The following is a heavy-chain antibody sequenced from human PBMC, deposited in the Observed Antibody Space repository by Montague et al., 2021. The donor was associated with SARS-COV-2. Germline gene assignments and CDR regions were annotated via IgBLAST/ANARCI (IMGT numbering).Heavy chain of an antibody. CDR1: GFTFSSYA. J-gene: IGHJ2*01. Sequence: SLRLSCAASGFTFSSYAMSWVRQAPGKGLEWVSIIYSGDSTTYYADSVKGRFTISRDSSKNTLYLQMNSLRAEDTAIYHCANKTTPQNDHWYFDVWGRGTLVTVSS. CDR2: IYSGDSTT. D-gene: IGHD1-1*01. V-gene: IGHV3-23*03. CDR3: ANKTTPQNDHWYFDV.